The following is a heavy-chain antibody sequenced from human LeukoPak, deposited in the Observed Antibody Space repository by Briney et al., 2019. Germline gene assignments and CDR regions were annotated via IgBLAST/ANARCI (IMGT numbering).Heavy chain of an antibody. CDR1: GYTHTELS. V-gene: IGHV1-24*01. D-gene: IGHD3-3*01. CDR3: ATSVTIFGVVITYYGMDV. J-gene: IGHJ6*02. CDR2: FDPEDGET. Sequence: ASVKVSCKVSGYTHTELSMHWVRQAPGKGLEWMGGFDPEDGETIYAQKFQGRVTITADESTSTAYMELSSLRSEDTAVYYCATSVTIFGVVITYYGMDVWGQGTTVTVSS.